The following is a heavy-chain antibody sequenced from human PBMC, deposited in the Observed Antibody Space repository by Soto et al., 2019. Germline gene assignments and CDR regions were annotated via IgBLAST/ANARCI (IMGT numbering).Heavy chain of an antibody. J-gene: IGHJ6*02. CDR2: IYYSGST. Sequence: SETLSLTCTVSGGSISSYYWSWIRQPPGKGLEWIGYIYYSGSTNYNPSLKSRVTISVDTSKNQFSLKLSSVTAADTAVYYCARDLRPYDFWSGYYTGEYYYYGMDVWGQGTTVTVSS. CDR1: GGSISSYY. CDR3: ARDLRPYDFWSGYYTGEYYYYGMDV. V-gene: IGHV4-59*01. D-gene: IGHD3-3*01.